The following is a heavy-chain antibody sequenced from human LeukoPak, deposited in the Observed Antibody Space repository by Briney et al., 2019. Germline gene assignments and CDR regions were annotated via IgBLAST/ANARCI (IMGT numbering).Heavy chain of an antibody. CDR1: GGSFSGYY. J-gene: IGHJ6*02. CDR2: INHSGST. CDR3: ARFPGSRGYYYYGMDV. Sequence: SETLSLTCAVYGGSFSGYYWSWIRQPPGKGLEWIGEINHSGSTNYNPSLKSRVTITVDTSKNQFSLKLSSVTAADTAVYYCARFPGSRGYYYYGMDVWGQGTTVTVSS. D-gene: IGHD2-2*01. V-gene: IGHV4-34*01.